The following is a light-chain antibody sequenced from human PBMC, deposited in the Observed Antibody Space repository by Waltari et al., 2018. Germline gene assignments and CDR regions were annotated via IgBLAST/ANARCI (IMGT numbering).Light chain of an antibody. J-gene: IGLJ2*01. V-gene: IGLV2-11*01. CDR3: CSYAGRYTYI. CDR2: DVN. CDR1: SGDGGGHDF. Sequence: QSALTQPRSVSGSPGQSVTISCTGTSGDGGGHDFVSWVQELPGKAPKLIIYDVNKRPSGVPDRVAGSKSANTASLTISGLQAEDEANYYCCSYAGRYTYIFGGGTKLTVL.